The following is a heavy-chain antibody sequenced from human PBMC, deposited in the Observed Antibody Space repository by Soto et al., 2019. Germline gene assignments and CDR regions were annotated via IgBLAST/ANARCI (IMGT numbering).Heavy chain of an antibody. Sequence: QVQLQESGPGLVKPSETLYLTCNVSGGSISRYYGSWSRQPAAKGLEWIGRIYTSGSTNYNPSLKSRVTLSVDTSKHRFSLKLSSVTAEDTAVYYCARLVIIAAVGNWFDPWGQGTLVTVSS. D-gene: IGHD6-19*01. CDR3: ARLVIIAAVGNWFDP. V-gene: IGHV4-4*07. CDR1: GGSISRYY. CDR2: IYTSGST. J-gene: IGHJ5*02.